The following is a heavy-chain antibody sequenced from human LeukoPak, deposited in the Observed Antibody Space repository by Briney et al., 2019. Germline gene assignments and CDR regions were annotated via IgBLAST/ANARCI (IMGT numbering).Heavy chain of an antibody. Sequence: GGSRRLSCAASGFTFSSYERNWVRQAPGKGLEWVSYISSSGGTIYYADSVKGRFTIPRDNDKNSLYLKMNRLRAEDTDVYYCARGDVGGLDYWGKGTLVTVSS. CDR1: GFTFSSYE. CDR2: ISSSGGTI. V-gene: IGHV3-48*03. CDR3: ARGDVGGLDY. J-gene: IGHJ4*02.